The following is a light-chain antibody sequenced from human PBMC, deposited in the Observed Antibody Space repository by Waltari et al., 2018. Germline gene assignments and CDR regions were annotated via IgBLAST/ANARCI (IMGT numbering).Light chain of an antibody. V-gene: IGLV8-61*01. J-gene: IGLJ3*02. Sequence: WYRQTPCHPPRTLRYKANARSSGVPDRVSGSSLGNKVARTFTGAQADDESDYYCSLYLGSGIWVFGGGTKLTVL. CDR3: SLYLGSGIWV. CDR2: KAN.